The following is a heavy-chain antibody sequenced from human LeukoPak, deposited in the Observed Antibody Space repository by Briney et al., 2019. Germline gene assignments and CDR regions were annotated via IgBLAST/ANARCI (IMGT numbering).Heavy chain of an antibody. Sequence: GASVKVSCKASGDTLNSYAISWLRQAPGQGLEWMGRVIPTFDMTNYAQRFQARVTITADKSTSTAYMELRSLRSEDTAVYYCARSEIDYFDSSGYYHIFDYWGQGTLVTVSS. V-gene: IGHV1-69*04. J-gene: IGHJ4*02. CDR3: ARSEIDYFDSSGYYHIFDY. D-gene: IGHD3-22*01. CDR1: GDTLNSYA. CDR2: VIPTFDMT.